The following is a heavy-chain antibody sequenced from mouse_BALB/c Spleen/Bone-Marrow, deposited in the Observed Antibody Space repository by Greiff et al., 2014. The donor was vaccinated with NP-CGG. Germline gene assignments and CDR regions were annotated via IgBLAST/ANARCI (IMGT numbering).Heavy chain of an antibody. CDR1: GYAFSSYW. J-gene: IGHJ3*01. CDR2: IYPGDGDT. Sequence: VQRVESGAGLVRPGCSVKISCKASGYAFSSYWMIWVKQRPGQGLEWIGQIYPGDGDTNYNGKLKGKATLIADKSSSTAYMQLSSLTSEDSAVYFCAREDGSSPFAYWGQGTLVTVSA. CDR3: AREDGSSPFAY. V-gene: IGHV1-80*01. D-gene: IGHD1-1*01.